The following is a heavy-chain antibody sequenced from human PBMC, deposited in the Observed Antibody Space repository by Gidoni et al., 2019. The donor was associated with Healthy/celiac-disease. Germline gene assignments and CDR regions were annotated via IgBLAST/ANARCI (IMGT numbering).Heavy chain of an antibody. V-gene: IGHV4-4*02. J-gene: IGHJ4*02. D-gene: IGHD3-10*01. Sequence: QVQLQESGPGLVKPSGTLSLTCAVSGGSISSSNWWSWVRQPPGKGLGWSGEIYHSGSTNYNPSLKSRVTISVDKSKNQFSLKLSSVTAADTAVYYCARGELWFRGKQQKTYFDYWGQGTLVTVSS. CDR1: GGSISSSNW. CDR3: ARGELWFRGKQQKTYFDY. CDR2: IYHSGST.